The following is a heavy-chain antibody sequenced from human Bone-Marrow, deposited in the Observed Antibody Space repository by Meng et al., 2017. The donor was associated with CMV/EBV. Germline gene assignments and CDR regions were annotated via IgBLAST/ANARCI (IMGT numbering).Heavy chain of an antibody. CDR2: IIPNSGGT. D-gene: IGHD6-13*01. CDR1: GGTFSSYA. J-gene: IGHJ4*02. CDR3: VVVAAAGLIDY. Sequence: ASVKVSCKASGGTFSSYAISWVRQALGQGLEWMGGIIPNSGGTNYAQKFQGRVTMTRDTSISTAYMELSRLRSDDTAVYYCVVVAAAGLIDYWGQGTLVTVSS. V-gene: IGHV1-2*02.